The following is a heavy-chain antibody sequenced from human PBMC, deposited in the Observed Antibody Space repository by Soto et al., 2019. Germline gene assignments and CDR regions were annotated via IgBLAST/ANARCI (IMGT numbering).Heavy chain of an antibody. CDR2: ISAYNGNT. V-gene: IGHV1-18*04. CDR1: RDTFTSYY. J-gene: IGHJ4*02. Sequence: ASVKVSCKAPRDTFTSYYINWVRQAPGQGLEWMGWISAYNGNTNYAQKLQGRVTMTTDTSTSTAYMELRSLRSDDTAVYYCASFSPLVDYWGQGTLVTVSS. CDR3: ASFSPLVDY.